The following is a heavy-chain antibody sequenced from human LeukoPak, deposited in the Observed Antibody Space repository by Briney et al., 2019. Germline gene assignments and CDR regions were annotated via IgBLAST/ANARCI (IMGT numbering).Heavy chain of an antibody. V-gene: IGHV4-34*01. CDR1: GGSFSGYY. J-gene: IGHJ4*02. Sequence: SEPVSLMCAVYGGSFSGYYWRWMRQPPGRAVEWIGEINQSGSTNYNPPLKSRVTISVDTSKTQFSLKLSSVTAADTAVYYCARGRWLRSSVDYWGQGTLVTVSS. D-gene: IGHD5-12*01. CDR3: ARGRWLRSSVDY. CDR2: INQSGST.